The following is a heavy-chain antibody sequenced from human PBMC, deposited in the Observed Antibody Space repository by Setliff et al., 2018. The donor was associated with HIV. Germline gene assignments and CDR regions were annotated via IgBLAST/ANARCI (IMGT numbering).Heavy chain of an antibody. CDR1: GDSVSSTDCL. CDR3: ARGRAAAVGRLWFDP. J-gene: IGHJ5*02. CDR2: INHSGST. D-gene: IGHD6-13*01. V-gene: IGHV4-39*07. Sequence: SETLSLTCSVSGDSVSSTDCLWGWVRQPPGKGLEWIGEINHSGSTNYNPSLKSRVTISVDTSKNQFSLQLSSVTAADTAVYYCARGRAAAVGRLWFDPWGQGTLVTVSS.